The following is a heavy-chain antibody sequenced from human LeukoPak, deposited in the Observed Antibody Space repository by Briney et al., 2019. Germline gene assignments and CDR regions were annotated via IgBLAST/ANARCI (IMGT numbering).Heavy chain of an antibody. J-gene: IGHJ3*02. Sequence: PSQTLSLTCTVSGGSISSGDYYWSWIRQPPGKGLEWIGYIYYSGSTYYNPSLKSRVAISVDTSKNQFSLKLSSVTAADTAVYYCARGEPSTDAFDIWGQGTMVTVSS. CDR2: IYYSGST. CDR1: GGSISSGDYY. CDR3: ARGEPSTDAFDI. D-gene: IGHD1-14*01. V-gene: IGHV4-30-4*01.